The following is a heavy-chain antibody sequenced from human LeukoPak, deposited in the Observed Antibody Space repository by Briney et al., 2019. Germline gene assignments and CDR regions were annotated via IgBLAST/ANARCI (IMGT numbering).Heavy chain of an antibody. D-gene: IGHD6-19*01. CDR1: GFSFNNYA. CDR2: ITGSGDDT. J-gene: IGHJ4*02. Sequence: PGGSLRLSCAASGFSFNNYAMSWVRQVPGKGLEWVSAITGSGDDTYHADSVKGRFTISRDNSRNTLYLQMNSLRVEDSAVYYCAKKHFPTSGWIDSWGQGTLVTVSS. CDR3: AKKHFPTSGWIDS. V-gene: IGHV3-23*01.